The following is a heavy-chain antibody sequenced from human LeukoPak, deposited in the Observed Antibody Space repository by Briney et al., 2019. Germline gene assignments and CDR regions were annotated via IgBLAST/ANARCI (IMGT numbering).Heavy chain of an antibody. V-gene: IGHV3-53*01. D-gene: IGHD3-22*01. CDR3: ARVPRGDYDSSGLPH. Sequence: PGGSLRLSCAASGFTFSSYSMNWVRQAPGKGLEWVSVIYSGGSTYYADSVKGRFTISRDNSKNTLYLQMNSLRAEDTAVYYCARVPRGDYDSSGLPHWGQGTLVTVSS. CDR1: GFTFSSYS. J-gene: IGHJ4*02. CDR2: IYSGGST.